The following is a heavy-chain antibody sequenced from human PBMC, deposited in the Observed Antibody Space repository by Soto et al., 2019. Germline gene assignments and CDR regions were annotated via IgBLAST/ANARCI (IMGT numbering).Heavy chain of an antibody. CDR3: ARMNVDSYQFYDAMDV. Sequence: QVTLKESGPALVKPTETLTLTCTVSGFSLTTGKMGVSWIRQPPGKALEWLAHIFSDNERSYSTSLQGRLTISKDTSGRQVVLSMTNVDPVDTATYYCARMNVDSYQFYDAMDVWGQGTTVTVSS. J-gene: IGHJ6*02. D-gene: IGHD4-17*01. V-gene: IGHV2-26*01. CDR1: GFSLTTGKMG. CDR2: IFSDNER.